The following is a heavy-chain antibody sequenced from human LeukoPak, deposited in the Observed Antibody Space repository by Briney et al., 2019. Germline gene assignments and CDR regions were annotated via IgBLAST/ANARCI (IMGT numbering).Heavy chain of an antibody. D-gene: IGHD4/OR15-4a*01. J-gene: IGHJ4*02. CDR3: AREGAPGYFDS. Sequence: GRSMRLSCAASGFTFSSYWMSWVRQAPGKGLEWVAKIEKDGSEKHYVDSVKGRFTISRDNAKKSLYLQVNSVRIEYTAVYDCAREGAPGYFDSWGQGTLVTASS. V-gene: IGHV3-7*01. CDR2: IEKDGSEK. CDR1: GFTFSSYW.